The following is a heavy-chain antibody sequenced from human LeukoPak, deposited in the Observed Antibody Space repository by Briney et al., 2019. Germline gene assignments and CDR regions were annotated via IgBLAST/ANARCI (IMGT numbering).Heavy chain of an antibody. CDR2: ISWESGGI. V-gene: IGHV3-9*01. Sequence: PGGSLRLSCAASGFTFDEYAMHWVRHAPGKGLEWVSGISWESGGIGYADSVKGRFTISRDNAKNSLYLQMNSLRAEDTAFYYCAKDTRLDSYYNMDVWGRGTTVTVSS. J-gene: IGHJ6*03. CDR3: AKDTRLDSYYNMDV. D-gene: IGHD2-21*01. CDR1: GFTFDEYA.